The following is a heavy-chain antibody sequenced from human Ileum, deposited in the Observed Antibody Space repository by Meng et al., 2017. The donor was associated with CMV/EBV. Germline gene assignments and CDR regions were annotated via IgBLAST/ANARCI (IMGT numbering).Heavy chain of an antibody. CDR3: AKPMGATAYYFDY. Sequence: GESLKISCAASGFTFTNYAMSWVRQAPGKGLEWVSGISGSGVSTNYADSVKGRFTISRDNSKNMLYLQMDSLKPEDTAIYYCAKPMGATAYYFDYWGQGTLVIVSS. J-gene: IGHJ4*02. D-gene: IGHD1-26*01. V-gene: IGHV3-23*01. CDR2: ISGSGVST. CDR1: GFTFTNYA.